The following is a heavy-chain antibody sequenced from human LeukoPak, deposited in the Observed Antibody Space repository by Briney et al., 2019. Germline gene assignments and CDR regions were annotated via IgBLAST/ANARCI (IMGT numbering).Heavy chain of an antibody. CDR2: IKQDGSEK. V-gene: IGHV3-7*04. Sequence: PGGSLTLSCAASGFTFSSLWMNWVRQAPGRGREWVASIKQDGSEKYYVDSVKGRFTISRDNAKNSLYLQMNSLRAEDTAVYYCTRGSQVSGYWGQGTLVTVSS. CDR3: TRGSQVSGY. J-gene: IGHJ4*02. CDR1: GFTFSSLW.